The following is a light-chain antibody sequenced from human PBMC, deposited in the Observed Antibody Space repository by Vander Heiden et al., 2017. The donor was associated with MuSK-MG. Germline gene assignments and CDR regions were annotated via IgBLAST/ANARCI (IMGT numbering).Light chain of an antibody. CDR3: AVWDDSLAGYV. J-gene: IGLJ1*01. V-gene: IGLV1-36*01. CDR1: SSNIGNNG. CDR2: YDD. Sequence: QSVLTQPPSVSDAPRQRVTISCSGSSSNIGNNGVDWYQQLPGRAPRILIYYDDLRASGVSDRFSGSKSGTSASLAISGLQSEDEADYYCAVWDDSLAGYVFGTGTKVTVL.